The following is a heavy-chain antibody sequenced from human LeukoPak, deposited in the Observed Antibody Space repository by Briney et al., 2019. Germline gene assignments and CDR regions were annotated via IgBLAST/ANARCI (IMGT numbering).Heavy chain of an antibody. D-gene: IGHD5-24*01. CDR3: AKDRIEMATIPDAFDI. CDR2: IRYDGSNK. J-gene: IGHJ3*02. CDR1: GFTFSSYG. V-gene: IGHV3-30*02. Sequence: PGGSLRLSCAASGFTFSSYGMHWVRQAPGKGREWLAFIRYDGSNKYYADSVKGRFTISRDNSKNTLYLQMNSLRAEDTAVYYCAKDRIEMATIPDAFDIWGQGTMVTVSS.